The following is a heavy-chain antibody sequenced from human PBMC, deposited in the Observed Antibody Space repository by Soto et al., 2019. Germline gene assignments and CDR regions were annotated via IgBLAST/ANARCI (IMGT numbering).Heavy chain of an antibody. J-gene: IGHJ4*02. Sequence: SETLSLTCTVSGGSFSGYYWSWIRQPPGKGLEWIGEINHSGSTNYNPSLKSRVTISVDTSKNQFSLKLSSVTAADTAVYYCVSSGYDYWGQGTLVTVSS. CDR1: GGSFSGYY. CDR3: VSSGYDY. D-gene: IGHD3-22*01. V-gene: IGHV4-34*01. CDR2: INHSGST.